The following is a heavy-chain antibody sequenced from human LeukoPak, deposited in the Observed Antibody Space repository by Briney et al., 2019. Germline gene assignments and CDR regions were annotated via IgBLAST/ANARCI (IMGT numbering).Heavy chain of an antibody. V-gene: IGHV3-48*04. CDR3: AKDSKSCYGSGSYYNV. Sequence: GGSLRLSRAASGFIFSTYSMNWVRQAPGKGLEWVSYISSISSTIYYADSVKCRFTISRHNAKNTLYLQMNSLRAEDKDVYYCAKDSKSCYGSGSYYNVWGQGTLVTVSS. CDR1: GFIFSTYS. J-gene: IGHJ4*02. CDR2: ISSISSTI. D-gene: IGHD3-10*01.